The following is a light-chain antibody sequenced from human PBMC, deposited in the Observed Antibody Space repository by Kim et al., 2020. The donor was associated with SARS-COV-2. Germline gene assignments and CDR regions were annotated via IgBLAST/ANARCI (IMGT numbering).Light chain of an antibody. CDR2: AVN. V-gene: IGLV2-23*02. CDR1: SSDVGSYDV. Sequence: QSALTQPASVSGSPGQSITISCTGTSSDVGSYDVVYWYQQHPGKAPKVMIYAVNKRPSGVSNRFSGSKSGNTASLTISGLQAEDEADYYYCSYAGSSTWVFGGGTQLTVL. CDR3: CSYAGSSTWV. J-gene: IGLJ3*02.